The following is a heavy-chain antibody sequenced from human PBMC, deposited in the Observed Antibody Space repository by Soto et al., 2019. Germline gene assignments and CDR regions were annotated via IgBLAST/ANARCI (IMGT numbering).Heavy chain of an antibody. CDR1: GFTFDDYA. J-gene: IGHJ4*02. D-gene: IGHD6-13*01. Sequence: EVQLVESGGGLVQPGRSLRLSCAASGFTFDDYAMHWVRQAPGKCLGWVSGISWNRGSIGYADSVKGRFTISRDNAKNSLYLQMNSLRAEDTALYYCAKGSQLAADTPFDYWGQGTLVTVSS. CDR2: ISWNRGSI. V-gene: IGHV3-9*01. CDR3: AKGSQLAADTPFDY.